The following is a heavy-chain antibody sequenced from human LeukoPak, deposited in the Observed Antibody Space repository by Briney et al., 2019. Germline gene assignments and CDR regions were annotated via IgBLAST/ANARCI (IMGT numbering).Heavy chain of an antibody. Sequence: ASVKVSCKASGYTFTNYGITWVRQAPGRGLQCMGGISTYNGNTHYAQRFQGRVTMTTDTSTSTVYMELRSLRSDDTAVYYCARDRIVYSGSYTGGVSDAFDIWGQGTMVTVS. V-gene: IGHV1-18*01. D-gene: IGHD1-26*01. CDR1: GYTFTNYG. J-gene: IGHJ3*02. CDR3: ARDRIVYSGSYTGGVSDAFDI. CDR2: ISTYNGNT.